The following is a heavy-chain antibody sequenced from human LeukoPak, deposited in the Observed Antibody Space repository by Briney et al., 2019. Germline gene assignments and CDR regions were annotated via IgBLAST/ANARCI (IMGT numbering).Heavy chain of an antibody. V-gene: IGHV3-15*01. CDR2: IKSNTDGGTT. CDR3: TTQLLYEHNFDY. J-gene: IGHJ4*02. CDR1: GFTFSDAW. D-gene: IGHD2-2*02. Sequence: GGSLRLSFAAPGFTFSDAWMSWVRQTPGKGLEWVGRIKSNTDGGTTDFAAPVKGRFTISSDDSENALYLQMNSLKTEDTAVYYCTTQLLYEHNFDYWGQGTLVTVSS.